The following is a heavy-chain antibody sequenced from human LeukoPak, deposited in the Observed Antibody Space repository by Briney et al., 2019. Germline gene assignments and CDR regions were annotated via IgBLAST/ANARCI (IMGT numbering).Heavy chain of an antibody. CDR2: IIPIFGTA. D-gene: IGHD2-21*01. V-gene: IGHV1-69*05. Sequence: SGKVSCKASGGTFSSYAISWVRQAPGQGLEWMGGIIPIFGTANYAQKFQGRVTITTDESTSTAYMVLRSLRSEDTAVYYCAGERVMRGLDYWGQGTLVTVSS. CDR1: GGTFSSYA. CDR3: AGERVMRGLDY. J-gene: IGHJ4*02.